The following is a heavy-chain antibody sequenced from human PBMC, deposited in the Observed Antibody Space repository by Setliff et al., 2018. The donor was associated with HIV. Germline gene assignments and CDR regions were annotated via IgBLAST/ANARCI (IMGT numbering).Heavy chain of an antibody. CDR2: IYYSGST. D-gene: IGHD3-10*01. Sequence: SETLSLTCTVSGGSISSGDYYWSWIRQPPGKGLEWIGYIYYSGSTYYNPSLKSRVTISVDTSKNQFSLKLSSVTAADTAVYYCARYQYGSERYYYYGMDVWGQGTMVTVSS. V-gene: IGHV4-30-4*08. J-gene: IGHJ6*02. CDR3: ARYQYGSERYYYYGMDV. CDR1: GGSISSGDYY.